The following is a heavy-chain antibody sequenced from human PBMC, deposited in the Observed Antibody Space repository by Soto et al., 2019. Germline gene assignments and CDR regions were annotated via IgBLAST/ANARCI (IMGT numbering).Heavy chain of an antibody. CDR1: GYTFTGYY. J-gene: IGHJ4*02. D-gene: IGHD4-17*01. V-gene: IGHV1-2*02. CDR3: ARDAPVTTNLDY. CDR2: INPNSGGT. Sequence: ASVKVSCKASGYTFTGYYMHWVRQAPGQGLEWMGWINPNSGGTNYAQKFQGRVTMTRDTSISTAYMELSRLRSDDTAVYYCARDAPVTTNLDYWGQGTLVTVSS.